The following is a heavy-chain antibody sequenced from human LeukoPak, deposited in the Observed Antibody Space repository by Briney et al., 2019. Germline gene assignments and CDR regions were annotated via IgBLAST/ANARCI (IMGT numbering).Heavy chain of an antibody. V-gene: IGHV4-4*07. D-gene: IGHD2/OR15-2a*01. CDR3: ARVIGLLSYGMDA. CDR1: GGSISDYY. J-gene: IGHJ6*02. Sequence: SETLSLTCTVSGGSISDYYWSWIRQPAGKGLEWIGRIYTTGSTDYNPSLKSRVTMSVDTSKNQFSLKLSSVTAADTAIYYCARVIGLLSYGMDAWGQGTTVTVSS. CDR2: IYTTGST.